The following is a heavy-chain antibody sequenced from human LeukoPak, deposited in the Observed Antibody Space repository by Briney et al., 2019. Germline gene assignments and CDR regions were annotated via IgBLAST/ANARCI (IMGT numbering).Heavy chain of an antibody. V-gene: IGHV1-2*02. CDR2: IRGDTGDT. CDR3: ARVRVNSCDY. J-gene: IGHJ4*02. CDR1: GYAVSDYC. Sequence: ASVTISCKTSGYAVSDYCMHWVRQAPGQGLEWMGWIRGDTGDTDSPQKFRGRVTLTRDTSTDTAYLELSRLRYDDTAIYFCARVRVNSCDYWGQGTLVTVSS. D-gene: IGHD2-15*01.